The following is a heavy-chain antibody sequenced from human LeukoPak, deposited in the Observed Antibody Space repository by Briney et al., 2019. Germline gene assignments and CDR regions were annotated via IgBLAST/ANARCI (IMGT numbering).Heavy chain of an antibody. V-gene: IGHV3-23*01. CDR1: GFTFSSYA. Sequence: GGSLRLSCAASGFTFSSYAMYWVRQAPGKGLEWVSGIFGSGGSAHYADSVKGRFTIFRDNSKNTVYLQMNRLRAEDTAVYYCAKTTVGYSSGRYPGWPVDYWGQGTLVTVSS. D-gene: IGHD6-19*01. CDR3: AKTTVGYSSGRYPGWPVDY. CDR2: IFGSGGSA. J-gene: IGHJ4*02.